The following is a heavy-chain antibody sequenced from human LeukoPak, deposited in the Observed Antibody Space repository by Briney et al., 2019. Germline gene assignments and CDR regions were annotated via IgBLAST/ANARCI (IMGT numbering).Heavy chain of an antibody. CDR1: GGSISSYY. CDR3: ARADDSSSSAPFDY. V-gene: IGHV4-59*01. D-gene: IGHD6-6*01. CDR2: IYNSVST. Sequence: SETLSLTCTVSGGSISSYYWSWIRQPPGKGLEWIGYIYNSVSTNYNPSLKSRVTISVDTSKNHFSLNLSSVTAADTAVYYCARADDSSSSAPFDYWAREPWSPSPQ. J-gene: IGHJ4*02.